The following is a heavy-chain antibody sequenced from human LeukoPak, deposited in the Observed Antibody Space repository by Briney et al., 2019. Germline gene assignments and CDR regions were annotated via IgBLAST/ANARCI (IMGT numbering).Heavy chain of an antibody. D-gene: IGHD4-17*01. CDR1: GFTFSSYE. Sequence: GGSLRLSCAASGFTFSSYEMNWVRQAPGKGLEWVSYISSSGRTIYYAHSVKGRFTISRDNAKNSLSLQMNSLRDEDTAVYYCARAKDRGAHFDYWGQGTPVTVSS. V-gene: IGHV3-48*03. CDR2: ISSSGRTI. J-gene: IGHJ4*02. CDR3: ARAKDRGAHFDY.